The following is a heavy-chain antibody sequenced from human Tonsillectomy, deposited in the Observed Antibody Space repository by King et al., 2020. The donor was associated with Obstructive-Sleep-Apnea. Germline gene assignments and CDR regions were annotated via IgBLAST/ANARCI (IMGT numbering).Heavy chain of an antibody. V-gene: IGHV4-59*08. J-gene: IGHJ4*02. CDR1: GGSISSYY. D-gene: IGHD3-22*01. CDR2: IYYSGST. CDR3: ARHERDDSSGYYYLYYFDY. Sequence: QVQLQESGPGLVKPSETLSLTCTVSGGSISSYYWSWIRQPPGKGLEWIGYIYYSGSTNYNPSLKSRVTISVDTSKNQFSLKLSSVTAADTAVYYCARHERDDSSGYYYLYYFDYWGQGTLVTVCS.